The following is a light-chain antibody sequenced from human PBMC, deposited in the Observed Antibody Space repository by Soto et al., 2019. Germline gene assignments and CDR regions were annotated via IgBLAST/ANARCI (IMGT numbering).Light chain of an antibody. CDR2: DVS. CDR1: SSDVGGYNY. J-gene: IGLJ2*01. V-gene: IGLV2-14*01. Sequence: QSVLTQPASVSGSPGQSITISCTGTSSDVGGYNYVSWYQQHPGKAPKLMIYDVSNRPSGVSNRFSGSKSGNTDSLTISGLQAEDEADYYCSSYTSSSTRGVFGGGTKLTVL. CDR3: SSYTSSSTRGV.